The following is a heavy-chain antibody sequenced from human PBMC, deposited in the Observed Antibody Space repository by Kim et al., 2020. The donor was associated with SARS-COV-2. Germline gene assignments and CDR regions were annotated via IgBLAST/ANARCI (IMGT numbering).Heavy chain of an antibody. D-gene: IGHD2-15*01. CDR1: GGSFSDYY. V-gene: IGHV4-34*01. CDR2: INHIGST. Sequence: SETLSLTCAVSGGSFSDYYWTWIRQPPGKGLEWIGEINHIGSTKYNPSLKSRVTMSVDTSKIQLSLKLSSVTAADTALYYCAKHDARYCSGGNCWYFDYWGQGTLVTVSS. CDR3: AKHDARYCSGGNCWYFDY. J-gene: IGHJ4*02.